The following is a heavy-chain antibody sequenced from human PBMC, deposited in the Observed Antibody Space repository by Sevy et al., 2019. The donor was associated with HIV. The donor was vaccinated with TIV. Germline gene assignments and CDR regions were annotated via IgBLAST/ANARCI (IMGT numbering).Heavy chain of an antibody. V-gene: IGHV3-23*01. Sequence: GGSLRLSCAASGFTFSSYAMSWVRQAPGKGLEWVSAISGSGGSTYYADSVKGRFTISRDNSKNTLYLQMNSLRAEDTAVYYCAKDRGSYLRSYYYDSSGYYYFDYWGQGTLVTVSS. J-gene: IGHJ4*02. CDR2: ISGSGGST. CDR1: GFTFSSYA. CDR3: AKDRGSYLRSYYYDSSGYYYFDY. D-gene: IGHD3-22*01.